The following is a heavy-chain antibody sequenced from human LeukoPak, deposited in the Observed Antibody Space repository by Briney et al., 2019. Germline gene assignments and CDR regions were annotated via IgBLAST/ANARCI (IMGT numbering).Heavy chain of an antibody. V-gene: IGHV1-69*13. Sequence: GASVKVSCKASGGTFSSYAISWVRQAPGQGLERMGGIIPIFGTANYAQKFQGRVTITADESTSTAYMELSSLRSEDTAVYYCARDPGATDAFDIWGQGTMVTVSS. CDR3: ARDPGATDAFDI. CDR2: IIPIFGTA. J-gene: IGHJ3*02. D-gene: IGHD1-26*01. CDR1: GGTFSSYA.